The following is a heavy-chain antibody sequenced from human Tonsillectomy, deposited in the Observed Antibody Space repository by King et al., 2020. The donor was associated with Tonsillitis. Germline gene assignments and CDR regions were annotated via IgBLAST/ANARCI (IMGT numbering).Heavy chain of an antibody. Sequence: EVQLVESGGGLVQPGGSLRLSCAASGFTFSTYWMTWVRQAPGKGLEWVANIKEDGNEKYYVDFVKGRFTISRDNAKNSLILQMNSLRAEDTAVYFCARDSNYYDSRYYYDTFDIWGQGTMVTVSS. CDR1: GFTFSTYW. V-gene: IGHV3-7*04. CDR3: ARDSNYYDSRYYYDTFDI. J-gene: IGHJ3*02. CDR2: IKEDGNEK. D-gene: IGHD3-22*01.